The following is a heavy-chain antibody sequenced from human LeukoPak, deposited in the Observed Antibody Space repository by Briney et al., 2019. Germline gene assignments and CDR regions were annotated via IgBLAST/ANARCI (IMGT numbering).Heavy chain of an antibody. CDR3: VRGGNNGLWYFDL. D-gene: IGHD2-8*01. V-gene: IGHV4-31*01. CDR2: IYYGGST. J-gene: IGHJ2*01. Sequence: SQTLSLTCTVSGGSIITSCYYWSWIRQHPGKGLEWIGYIYYGGSTNYNPSLKSPVTISVDTSKNQFSLKLISVTAADTAVYYCVRGGNNGLWYFDLWGRGTLVTVSS. CDR1: GGSIITSCYY.